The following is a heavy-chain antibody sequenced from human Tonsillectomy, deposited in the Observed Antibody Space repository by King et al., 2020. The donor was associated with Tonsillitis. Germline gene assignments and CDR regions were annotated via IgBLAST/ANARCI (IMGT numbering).Heavy chain of an antibody. CDR1: GGSISSYY. CDR3: ARGVNDYVWGSYRYDY. D-gene: IGHD3-16*02. V-gene: IGHV4-59*01. Sequence: VQLQESGPGLVKPSETLSLTCTVSGGSISSYYWSWIRQPPGKGLEWVGYIYHSGSTSYNPSLTSRVTISVDTSKNQFSLKLSSVSAADTAVYYCARGVNDYVWGSYRYDYWGQGTLVTVSS. CDR2: IYHSGST. J-gene: IGHJ4*02.